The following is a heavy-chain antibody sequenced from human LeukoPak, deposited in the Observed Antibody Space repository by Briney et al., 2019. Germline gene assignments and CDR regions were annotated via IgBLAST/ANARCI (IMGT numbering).Heavy chain of an antibody. D-gene: IGHD6-13*01. CDR3: TRRSSAAGRQYFDY. V-gene: IGHV3-15*07. CDR2: IKSETDGGTT. Sequence: PGGSLRLSRAASGFTFSSAWMNWVRQAPGKGLEWVGRIKSETDGGTTDYAAPVKGTFTISRDDSENTLYLQMNSLKTEDTAVYYCTRRSSAAGRQYFDYWGQGTLVTVSS. CDR1: GFTFSSAW. J-gene: IGHJ4*02.